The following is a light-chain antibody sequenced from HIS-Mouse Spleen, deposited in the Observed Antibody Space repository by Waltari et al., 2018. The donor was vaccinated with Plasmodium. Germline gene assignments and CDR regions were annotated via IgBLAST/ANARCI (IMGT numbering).Light chain of an antibody. V-gene: IGLV3-10*01. J-gene: IGLJ3*02. Sequence: SYELTQPPSVSVSPGQTARITCSGDALPKKYAYWYQQKSGQAPVHVIYEDSKRPSGIPERFSGPSTVTRSPFTISGSQVEDEADYYCYSTDSSGNHRVFGGGTKLTVL. CDR2: EDS. CDR3: YSTDSSGNHRV. CDR1: ALPKKY.